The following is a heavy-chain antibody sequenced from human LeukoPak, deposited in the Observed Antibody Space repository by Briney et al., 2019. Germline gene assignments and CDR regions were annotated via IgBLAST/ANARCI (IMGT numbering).Heavy chain of an antibody. Sequence: GGSLRLSCAASGFTFSSYAMSWVRQAPGKGLEWVSGISGSGASTYYADSVTGRFTISRDNSRNTLYLQMNSLRGDDTAVYYCAKDVGKWESLHFFDYWGQGTLVTVSS. J-gene: IGHJ4*02. CDR3: AKDVGKWESLHFFDY. D-gene: IGHD1-26*01. CDR1: GFTFSSYA. CDR2: ISGSGAST. V-gene: IGHV3-23*01.